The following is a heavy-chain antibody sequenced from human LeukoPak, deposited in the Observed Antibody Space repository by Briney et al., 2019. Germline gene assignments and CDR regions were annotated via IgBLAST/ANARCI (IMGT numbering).Heavy chain of an antibody. CDR1: GFTFSNYG. J-gene: IGHJ4*02. CDR3: AKDHGYGDSPLDY. D-gene: IGHD4-17*01. Sequence: GGSLRLSCAASGFTFSNYGMHWVRQAPGKGLEWVTFIRYDGSNKYYADSVKGRFTISRDNSKNTLYLQMNSLRAEDTAVYYCAKDHGYGDSPLDYWGQGTLVTVSS. CDR2: IRYDGSNK. V-gene: IGHV3-30*02.